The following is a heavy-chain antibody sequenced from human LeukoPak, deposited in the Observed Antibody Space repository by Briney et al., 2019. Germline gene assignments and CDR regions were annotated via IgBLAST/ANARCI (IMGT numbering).Heavy chain of an antibody. CDR1: GGSFSGYY. V-gene: IGHV3-11*01. J-gene: IGHJ4*02. Sequence: LSLTCAVYGGSFSGYYWSWIRQPPGKGLEWVSYISSSGSTIYYADSVKGRFTISRDNAKNSLYLQMNSLRAEDTAVYYCARVRGYSYGYPYWGQGTLVTVSS. CDR2: ISSSGSTI. CDR3: ARVRGYSYGYPY. D-gene: IGHD5-18*01.